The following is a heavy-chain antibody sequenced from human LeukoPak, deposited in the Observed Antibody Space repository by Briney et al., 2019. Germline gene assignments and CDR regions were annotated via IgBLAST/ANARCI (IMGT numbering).Heavy chain of an antibody. CDR1: GYTFTGYY. J-gene: IGHJ4*02. CDR2: INPNSGGT. D-gene: IGHD6-13*01. V-gene: IGHV1-2*02. CDR3: ARGTAAGSLLGY. Sequence: ASVKVSCKAAGYTFTGYYMHWVRQAPGQGLEWMGWINPNSGGTNYAQKFQGRGTMTRDTSISTAYMELSRLRSDDTAVYYCARGTAAGSLLGYWGQGTLVTVSS.